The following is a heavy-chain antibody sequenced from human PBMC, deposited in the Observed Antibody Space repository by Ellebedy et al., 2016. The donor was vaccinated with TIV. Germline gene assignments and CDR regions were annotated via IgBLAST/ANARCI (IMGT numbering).Heavy chain of an antibody. J-gene: IGHJ6*03. Sequence: ASVKVSXKTSGYTFINSDIKWVRQATGQGLEWTGWLDANSGNTGYAPKFQGRVTLTRDTSISTAYMELSNLRSDDTAVYYCARGLYYSYMDVWGKGTTVTVSS. CDR1: GYTFINSD. CDR3: ARGLYYSYMDV. CDR2: LDANSGNT. V-gene: IGHV1-8*01.